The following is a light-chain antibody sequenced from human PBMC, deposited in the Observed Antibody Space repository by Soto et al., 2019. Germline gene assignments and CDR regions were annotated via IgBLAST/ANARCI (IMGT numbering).Light chain of an antibody. CDR3: QQYNTYPYT. V-gene: IGKV1-5*03. J-gene: IGKJ2*01. Sequence: DIQLTQSPSTLSASVGDRVTITCRASQSFTTWLAWYQQKPGKAPKLLIYKASSLESGVPSRFSGSGSGTVFTLTISSLQPDDFATYYCQQYNTYPYTFGLGTKLEIK. CDR1: QSFTTW. CDR2: KAS.